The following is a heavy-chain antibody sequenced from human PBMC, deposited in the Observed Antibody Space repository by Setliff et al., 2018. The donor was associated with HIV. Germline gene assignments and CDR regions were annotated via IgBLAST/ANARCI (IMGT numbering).Heavy chain of an antibody. Sequence: ASVKVSCKASGDTFTNYYMPGVRQAPGQGPEWRGLINPSGGSTTYAQKFQGGVTMTRDTSTSTFSIELGSLRSEDPAVYYFARYQKWRSHYYDSIVSSYYFDYWGQGTLVTVSS. V-gene: IGHV1-46*01. CDR3: ARYQKWRSHYYDSIVSSYYFDY. CDR2: INPSGGST. D-gene: IGHD3-22*01. J-gene: IGHJ4*02. CDR1: GDTFTNYY.